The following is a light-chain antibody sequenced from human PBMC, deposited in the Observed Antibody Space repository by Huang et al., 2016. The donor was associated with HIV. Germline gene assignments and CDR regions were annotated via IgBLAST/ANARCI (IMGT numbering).Light chain of an antibody. Sequence: DVVMTQSPLSLPVTLGQPASIPCRSSQSLVYSDAKTYWNWFQQRPGQAPRRLIYKVSNRDSGVPDRFSGSGSGTDFTLKISRVEAEDVGVYYCMQGTHWPLTFGGGTKVEIK. CDR3: MQGTHWPLT. J-gene: IGKJ4*01. CDR2: KVS. CDR1: QSLVYSDAKTY. V-gene: IGKV2-30*01.